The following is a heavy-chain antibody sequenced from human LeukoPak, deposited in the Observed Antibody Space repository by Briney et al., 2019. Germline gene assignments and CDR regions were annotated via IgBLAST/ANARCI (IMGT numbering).Heavy chain of an antibody. D-gene: IGHD6-13*01. Sequence: SETLSLTCTVSGGSISSYYWSWIRQPPGKGLEWIGYIYYSGSTNYNPSLKSRVTMSVDTSKNQFSLKLSSVTAADTAVYYCARDGIAAAGRENYYYYGMDVWGQGTTVTVSS. J-gene: IGHJ6*02. CDR1: GGSISSYY. CDR2: IYYSGST. V-gene: IGHV4-59*01. CDR3: ARDGIAAAGRENYYYYGMDV.